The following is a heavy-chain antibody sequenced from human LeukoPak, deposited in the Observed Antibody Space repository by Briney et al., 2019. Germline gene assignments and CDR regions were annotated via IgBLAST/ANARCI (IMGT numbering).Heavy chain of an antibody. CDR3: AKITPGDYARERFNWFDP. D-gene: IGHD4-17*01. CDR2: INPNSGGT. CDR1: GYTFTGYY. V-gene: IGHV1-2*02. Sequence: ASVKVSCKASGYTFTGYYMHWVRQAPGQGLEWMGWINPNSGGTNYAQKFQGRVTMTRDTSISTAYMELSRLRSDDTAVYYCAKITPGDYARERFNWFDPWGQGTLVTVSS. J-gene: IGHJ5*02.